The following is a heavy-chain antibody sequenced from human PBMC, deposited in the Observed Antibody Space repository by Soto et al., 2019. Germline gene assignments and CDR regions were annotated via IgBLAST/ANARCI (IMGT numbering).Heavy chain of an antibody. D-gene: IGHD3-3*01. CDR1: GYNFTSYW. Sequence: PVESLKMSCMGSGYNFTSYWIIWVRQMPGKGLEGMWNIDPTDSFTNYIPSFQVHVTISTDKSMGTAYLQSGALKASNTSSYYCARRGSDFWSGLDVWGQGTTITLSS. CDR3: ARRGSDFWSGLDV. V-gene: IGHV5-10-1*01. CDR2: IDPTDSFT. J-gene: IGHJ6*02.